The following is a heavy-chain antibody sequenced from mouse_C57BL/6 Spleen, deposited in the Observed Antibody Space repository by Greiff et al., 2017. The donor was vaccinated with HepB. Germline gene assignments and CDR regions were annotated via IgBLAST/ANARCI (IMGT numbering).Heavy chain of an antibody. D-gene: IGHD1-1*01. CDR2: INPNNGGT. Sequence: VQLKESGPELVKPGASVKISCKASGYTFTDYYMNWVKQSHGKSLEWIGDINPNNGGTSYNQKFKGKATLTVDKSSSTAYMELRSLTSEDSAVYYCARMDYGSAMDYWGQGTSVTVSS. CDR3: ARMDYGSAMDY. V-gene: IGHV1-26*01. CDR1: GYTFTDYY. J-gene: IGHJ4*01.